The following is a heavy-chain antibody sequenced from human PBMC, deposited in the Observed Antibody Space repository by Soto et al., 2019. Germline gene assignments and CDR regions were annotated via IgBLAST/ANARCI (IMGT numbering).Heavy chain of an antibody. CDR3: ARDAYYDFWSGYSAYYGMDV. CDR2: ISSSSSTI. J-gene: IGHJ6*02. CDR1: GFTFSSYS. D-gene: IGHD3-3*01. V-gene: IGHV3-48*02. Sequence: GGSLRLSCAASGFTFSSYSMNWVRQAPGKGLEWVSYISSSSSTIYYADSAKGRFTISRDNAKNSLYLQMNSLRDEDTAVYYCARDAYYDFWSGYSAYYGMDVWGQGTTVTVSS.